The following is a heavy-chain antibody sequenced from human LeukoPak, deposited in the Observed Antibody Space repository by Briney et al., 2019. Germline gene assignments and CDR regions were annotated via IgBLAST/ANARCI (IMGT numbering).Heavy chain of an antibody. V-gene: IGHV4-59*01. CDR3: ARLGSGWQGPDY. Sequence: SETLSLTCTVSGGSISSYYWSWIRQPPGKGLEWIGYIYYSGSTNYNPSLKSRVTISVDTSKNQFSLKLSSVTAADTAAYYCARLGSGWQGPDYWGQGTLVTVSS. CDR1: GGSISSYY. J-gene: IGHJ4*02. CDR2: IYYSGST. D-gene: IGHD6-19*01.